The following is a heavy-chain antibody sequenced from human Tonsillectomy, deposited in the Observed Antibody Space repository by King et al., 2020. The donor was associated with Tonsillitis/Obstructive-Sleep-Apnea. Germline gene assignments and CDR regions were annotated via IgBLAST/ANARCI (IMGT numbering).Heavy chain of an antibody. J-gene: IGHJ6*03. CDR3: AKHGGSYLNYYYMDV. Sequence: VQLVESGGGLVQPGGSLRLSCAASGFTFSSSAMSWVRQAPGKGLEWVSAMSAGGGGTNNADSVMGRFTISRDNSQNTLYLQMDSLRAEDTAVYYCAKHGGSYLNYYYMDVWGKGTTVTVSS. CDR1: GFTFSSSA. CDR2: MSAGGGGT. V-gene: IGHV3-23*04. D-gene: IGHD1-26*01.